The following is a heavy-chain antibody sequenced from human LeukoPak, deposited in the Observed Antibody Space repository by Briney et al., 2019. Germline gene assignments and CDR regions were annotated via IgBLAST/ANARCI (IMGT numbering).Heavy chain of an antibody. D-gene: IGHD5-18*01. Sequence: GGSLRLSCAASGFTFSSYAMHWVRQAPGKGLEWVAVISYDGSNKYYADSVKGRFTISRDNSKNTLYLQMNSLRAEDTAVYYCARDVRTYSYGIFQSAFDIWGQGTMVTVSS. CDR1: GFTFSSYA. CDR3: ARDVRTYSYGIFQSAFDI. V-gene: IGHV3-30-3*01. J-gene: IGHJ3*02. CDR2: ISYDGSNK.